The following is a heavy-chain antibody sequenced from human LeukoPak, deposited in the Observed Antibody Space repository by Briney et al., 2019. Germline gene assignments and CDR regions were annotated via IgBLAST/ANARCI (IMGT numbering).Heavy chain of an antibody. J-gene: IGHJ4*02. V-gene: IGHV3-30*18. D-gene: IGHD1-1*01. CDR3: AKDGDGN. CDR2: ISYDGSNK. Sequence: GRSLRLSCAASGFTFSSYGMHWVRQAPGKGLEWVAVISYDGSNKYYADSVKGRFTISRDNSKNTLYLQMNSLRAEDTAVYYCAKDGDGNWGQGTLVTVSS. CDR1: GFTFSSYG.